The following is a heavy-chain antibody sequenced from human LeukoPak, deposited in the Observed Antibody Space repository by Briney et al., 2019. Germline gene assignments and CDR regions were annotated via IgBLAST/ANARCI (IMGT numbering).Heavy chain of an antibody. D-gene: IGHD6-19*01. CDR2: IYYSGIT. J-gene: IGHJ3*02. Sequence: SETPSLTCTVSGGTINSFYWNWIRQPPGKGLEWIGNIYYSGITNYNPSLKSRVTVSVDTSMNQISLKLGSVTAADTAVYYCARTYRSDLSSTYHIWGQGTMVTVSS. CDR1: GGTINSFY. V-gene: IGHV4-59*08. CDR3: ARTYRSDLSSTYHI.